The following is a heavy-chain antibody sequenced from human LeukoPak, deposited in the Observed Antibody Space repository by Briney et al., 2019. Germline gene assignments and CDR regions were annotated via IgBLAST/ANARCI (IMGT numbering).Heavy chain of an antibody. Sequence: GGSLRLSCVASGFTFSSYPMHWVRQAPGKGLEWVAVIGYDGVNKFYTDSVQGRFTISRDDSKNTLYLQMDSLRPEDTAMYYCARDFLRGARDYLDQWGQGTLVTVSS. V-gene: IGHV3-30*14. CDR1: GFTFSSYP. CDR2: IGYDGVNK. CDR3: ARDFLRGARDYLDQ. D-gene: IGHD3-10*01. J-gene: IGHJ4*02.